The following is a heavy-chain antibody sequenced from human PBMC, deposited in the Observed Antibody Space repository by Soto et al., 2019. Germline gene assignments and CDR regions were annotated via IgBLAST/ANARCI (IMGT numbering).Heavy chain of an antibody. V-gene: IGHV1-18*01. CDR2: ISAYNGNT. CDR3: ARDLPPVDY. CDR1: GYTFSSYH. J-gene: IGHJ4*02. Sequence: QIQLVQSGAEVKKPGASVKVSCKASGYTFSSYHITWVRQAPGQGLEWMGWISAYNGNTNHAQNLQGRVTMTTDPSTSTAYMELRSLRSDDTAVYYCARDLPPVDYWGQGTLVTVSS.